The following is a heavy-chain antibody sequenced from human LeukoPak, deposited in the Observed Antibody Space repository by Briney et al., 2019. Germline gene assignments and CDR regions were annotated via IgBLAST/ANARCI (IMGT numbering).Heavy chain of an antibody. V-gene: IGHV3-7*01. J-gene: IGHJ6*03. CDR1: GFTFSSYW. CDR3: ARGEWEEIPHAAYSGLHYYYYMDV. Sequence: GGSLRLSCAASGFTFSSYWMSWVRQAPGKGLEWVANIKQDGSEKYYVDSVKGRFTISRDNAKNSLYLQMNSLRAEDTAVYYCARGEWEEIPHAAYSGLHYYYYMDVWGKGTTVTVSS. D-gene: IGHD1-26*01. CDR2: IKQDGSEK.